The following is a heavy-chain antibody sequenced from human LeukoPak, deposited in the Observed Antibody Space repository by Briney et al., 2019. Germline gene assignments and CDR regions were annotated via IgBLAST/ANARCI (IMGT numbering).Heavy chain of an antibody. D-gene: IGHD1-26*01. V-gene: IGHV1-18*01. CDR1: GYTFTSYA. CDR2: ISAYNGNT. CDR3: ARGDLEWEPDPNWFDP. Sequence: ASVKVSCKASGYTFTSYAISWVRQAPGQGLEWMGWISAYNGNTNYAQKLQGRVTMTTDTSTSTAYMELRSLRSDDTAVYYCARGDLEWEPDPNWFDPWGQGTLITVSS. J-gene: IGHJ5*02.